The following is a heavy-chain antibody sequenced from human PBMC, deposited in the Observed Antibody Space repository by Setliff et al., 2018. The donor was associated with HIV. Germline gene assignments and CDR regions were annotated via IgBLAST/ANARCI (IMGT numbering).Heavy chain of an antibody. J-gene: IGHJ2*01. D-gene: IGHD4-17*01. CDR3: ASSYGDYGNWYFDL. CDR2: IYKSGST. V-gene: IGHV4-61*01. Sequence: SETLSLTCAVSGYSVSSGYYWSWIRQPPGKGLEWIGYIYKSGSTNYSPSLKSRVTISVDTSKNQFSLKLSSVTAADTAVYYCASSYGDYGNWYFDLWGRGTLVTVSS. CDR1: GYSVSSGYY.